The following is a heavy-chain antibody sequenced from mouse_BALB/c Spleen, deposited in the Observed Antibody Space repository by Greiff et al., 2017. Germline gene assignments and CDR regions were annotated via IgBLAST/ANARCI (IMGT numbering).Heavy chain of an antibody. CDR1: GYTFTRYW. D-gene: IGHD2-3*01. Sequence: QVQLQQPGAELVKPGASVKLSCKASGYTFTRYWMHWVKQRPGQGLEWIGEINPSNGRTNYNEKFKSKATLSLDKSSSTAYMQLSSLTSEDSAVYYCARGDGPYAMDYWGQGTSVTVSS. CDR3: ARGDGPYAMDY. J-gene: IGHJ4*01. CDR2: INPSNGRT. V-gene: IGHV1S81*02.